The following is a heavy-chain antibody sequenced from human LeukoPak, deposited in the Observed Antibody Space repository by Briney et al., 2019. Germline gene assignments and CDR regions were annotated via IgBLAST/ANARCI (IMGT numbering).Heavy chain of an antibody. V-gene: IGHV3-33*01. Sequence: PGGSLRLSCAASGFTFSRFGMHWVRQAPGTGLEWVAVIWYDGGNKYHADSVKGRFTISRDNPKNTVYLEMNSLRVEDTAVYYCARWDYSAAARRSGDYSMDVWGQGTTVTVSS. CDR2: IWYDGGNK. D-gene: IGHD3-3*01. J-gene: IGHJ6*02. CDR3: ARWDYSAAARRSGDYSMDV. CDR1: GFTFSRFG.